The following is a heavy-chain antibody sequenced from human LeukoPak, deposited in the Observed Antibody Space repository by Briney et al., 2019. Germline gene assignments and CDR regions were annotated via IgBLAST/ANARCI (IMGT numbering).Heavy chain of an antibody. Sequence: SQTLSLTCTVSGGSISSGGYYWSWIRQHPGKGLEWIGYIYYSGSTYYNPSLKSRVTISVDTSKNQFSLKLSSVTAADTAVYYCARDRLGRGWLLDYWGQGTLVTVSS. J-gene: IGHJ4*02. D-gene: IGHD5-12*01. CDR1: GGSISSGGYY. V-gene: IGHV4-31*03. CDR3: ARDRLGRGWLLDY. CDR2: IYYSGST.